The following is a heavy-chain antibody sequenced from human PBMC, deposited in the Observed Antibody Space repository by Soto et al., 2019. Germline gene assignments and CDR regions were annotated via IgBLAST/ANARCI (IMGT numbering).Heavy chain of an antibody. V-gene: IGHV3-23*01. CDR2: ISGSGGST. Sequence: GGSLRLSCAASGFTFSSYAMSWVRQAPGKGLEWVSAISGSGGSTYYADSVKGRFTISRDNSKTTLYLQMNSLRAEYTAVYYCAKARYYGSGSYLAYYFDYWGQGTLVTVSS. J-gene: IGHJ4*02. CDR3: AKARYYGSGSYLAYYFDY. D-gene: IGHD3-10*01. CDR1: GFTFSSYA.